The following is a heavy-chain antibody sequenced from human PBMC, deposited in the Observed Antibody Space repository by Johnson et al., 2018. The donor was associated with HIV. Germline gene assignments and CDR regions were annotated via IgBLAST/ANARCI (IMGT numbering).Heavy chain of an antibody. D-gene: IGHD6-13*01. CDR3: AKGKDSSSWFDAFDI. CDR2: ISWNSGSI. CDR1: GFTFDDYA. V-gene: IGHV3-9*01. J-gene: IGHJ3*02. Sequence: VQLVESGGGLVQPGRSLRLSCAASGFTFDDYAMHWVRQAPGKGLEWVSGISWNSGSIGYADSVKGRFTISRDNAKNSLYLQMNSLRAEDTAVYYCAKGKDSSSWFDAFDIWGQGTMVTVSS.